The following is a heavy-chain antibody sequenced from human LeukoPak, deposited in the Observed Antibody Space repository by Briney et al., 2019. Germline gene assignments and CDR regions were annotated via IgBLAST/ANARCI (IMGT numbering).Heavy chain of an antibody. CDR1: GGSISSYY. J-gene: IGHJ4*02. CDR3: ARSYSVSYSMGY. CDR2: IFYSGST. Sequence: SETLSLTCTVSGGSISSYYWSWIRQPPGKGLEWIGFIFYSGSTNYNPSLKSRVTISVDTSKNQFSLKLSSVTAADTALHYCARSYSVSYSMGYWGQGTLVTVSS. D-gene: IGHD1-26*01. V-gene: IGHV4-59*08.